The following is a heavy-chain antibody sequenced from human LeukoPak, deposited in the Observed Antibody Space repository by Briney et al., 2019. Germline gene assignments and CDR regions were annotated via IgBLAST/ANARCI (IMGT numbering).Heavy chain of an antibody. V-gene: IGHV4-59*01. CDR3: ARENRGTDAFDI. J-gene: IGHJ3*02. Sequence: SETLSLTCTVSGGPISSYYWSWIRQPPGKGLEWIGYIYYSGSTNYNPSLKRRVTISVDPSKNQFSLKLSSVHAADTAVYYCARENRGTDAFDIWGQGTMVTVSS. CDR1: GGPISSYY. D-gene: IGHD1-14*01. CDR2: IYYSGST.